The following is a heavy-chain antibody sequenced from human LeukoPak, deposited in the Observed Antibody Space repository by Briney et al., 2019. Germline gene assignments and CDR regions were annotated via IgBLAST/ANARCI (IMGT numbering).Heavy chain of an antibody. CDR2: IAYDGSST. D-gene: IGHD3-10*01. CDR3: TRGYYYGSGSYEGFAAFDI. Sequence: GGSLRLSCAPSGFTFSRHAMHWVRQAPGKGLEWVAIIAYDGSSTYYADSMKGRFTISRDNSNNTMWLQMNSLRGEDTAVYYCTRGYYYGSGSYEGFAAFDIWGQGTMVTVSS. V-gene: IGHV3-30*04. CDR1: GFTFSRHA. J-gene: IGHJ3*02.